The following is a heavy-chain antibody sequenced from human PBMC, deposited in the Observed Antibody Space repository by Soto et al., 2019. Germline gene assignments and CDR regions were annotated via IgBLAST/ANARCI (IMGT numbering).Heavy chain of an antibody. Sequence: QLQLVQSGGEVKTPGASVKVSCTTSGYTFTSHGISWVRQAPGQGLEWMGWISTYSGKTDYAQKVKGRVTMTANPRTSTVYMEVRSMRSDDTAVYYCGRLLTEGETYREDAFYMWGQGTKVTVSS. CDR1: GYTFTSHG. CDR2: ISTYSGKT. J-gene: IGHJ3*02. V-gene: IGHV1-18*01. CDR3: GRLLTEGETYREDAFYM. D-gene: IGHD3-9*01.